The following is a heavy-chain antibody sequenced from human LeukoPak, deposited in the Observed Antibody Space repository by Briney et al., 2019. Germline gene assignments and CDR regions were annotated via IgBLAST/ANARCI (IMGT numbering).Heavy chain of an antibody. Sequence: GGSLRLSCAASGFTFSSYWMSWVRQAPGKGLEWVSVIYSGGSTYYADSVKGRLTISRDNSKNTLYLQMNSLRAEDTAVYYCARLSRDYGGNSGVDAFDIWGQGTMVTVSS. J-gene: IGHJ3*02. CDR2: IYSGGST. V-gene: IGHV3-66*01. CDR3: ARLSRDYGGNSGVDAFDI. CDR1: GFTFSSYW. D-gene: IGHD4-23*01.